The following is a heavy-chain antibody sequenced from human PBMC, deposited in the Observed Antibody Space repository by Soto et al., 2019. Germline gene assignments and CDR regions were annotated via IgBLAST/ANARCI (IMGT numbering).Heavy chain of an antibody. D-gene: IGHD6-13*01. V-gene: IGHV4-59*01. CDR1: GGSISSYY. CDR2: IYYSGST. Sequence: SETLSLTCTVSGGSISSYYWSWIRQPPGKGLEWIGYIYYSGSTNYNPSLKSRVTISVDTSKNQFSLKLSSVTAADTAVYYCARGGKELLVAAAGAVNWFDPWGQGTLVTVSS. CDR3: ARGGKELLVAAAGAVNWFDP. J-gene: IGHJ5*02.